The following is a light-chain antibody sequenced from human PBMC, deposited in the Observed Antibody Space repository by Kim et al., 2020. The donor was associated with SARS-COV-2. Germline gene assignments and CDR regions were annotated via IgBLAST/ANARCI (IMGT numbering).Light chain of an antibody. J-gene: IGLJ3*02. CDR1: SGSIASNY. CDR3: QSYDSSNHWV. Sequence: KTVTTACTGSSGSIASNYVQWYQQRPASAPTTVIYDDNQRPSGVPDRFSGSIDSSSNSASLTISGLKTEDEADYYCQSYDSSNHWVFGGGTKLTVL. CDR2: DDN. V-gene: IGLV6-57*02.